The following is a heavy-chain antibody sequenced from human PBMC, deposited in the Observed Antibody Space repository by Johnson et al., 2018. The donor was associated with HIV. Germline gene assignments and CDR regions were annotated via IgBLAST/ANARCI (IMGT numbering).Heavy chain of an antibody. J-gene: IGHJ3*02. D-gene: IGHD3-22*01. V-gene: IGHV3-15*01. CDR1: GFSFSDYY. CDR3: ARDRRSSLYYYDSSGYYRPGAFDI. Sequence: VQLVESGGGLVKPGGSLRLSCAASGFSFSDYYMSWIRQAPGKGLEWVGQSKRKTDGGTTDYSAPVKGRFIIARDDSANTLYLQMNSLRSEDTAVYYCARDRRSSLYYYDSSGYYRPGAFDIWGQGTMVTVSS. CDR2: SKRKTDGGTT.